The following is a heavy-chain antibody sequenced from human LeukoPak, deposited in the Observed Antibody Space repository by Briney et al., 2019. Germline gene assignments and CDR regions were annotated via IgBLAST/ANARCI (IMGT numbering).Heavy chain of an antibody. CDR2: IKQDGSEK. CDR1: GFTFSNYW. V-gene: IGHV3-7*01. Sequence: GGSLRLSCAASGFTFSNYWMSWVRQAPGKGLEWVGNIKQDGSEKYYVDSVRGRFSISRDNSKNSLYLQMNSLRADDTAVYYCARVITVYNVYEEVAEYFQYWGQGTLVTVSS. CDR3: ARVITVYNVYEEVAEYFQY. J-gene: IGHJ1*01. D-gene: IGHD5/OR15-5a*01.